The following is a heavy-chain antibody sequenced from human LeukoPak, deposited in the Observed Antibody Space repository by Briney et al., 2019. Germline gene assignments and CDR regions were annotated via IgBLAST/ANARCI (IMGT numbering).Heavy chain of an antibody. CDR2: MCYSGST. CDR3: ARAVTTNYYYGMDV. CDR1: GGSIS. J-gene: IGHJ6*02. D-gene: IGHD4-17*01. Sequence: SETLSLTCTVSGGSISWIRQPPGKGLEWIGSMCYSGSTYYNPSLKSRVTISVDTSKNQFSLKLSSVTAADTAVYYCARAVTTNYYYGMDVWGQGTTVTVSS. V-gene: IGHV4-39*07.